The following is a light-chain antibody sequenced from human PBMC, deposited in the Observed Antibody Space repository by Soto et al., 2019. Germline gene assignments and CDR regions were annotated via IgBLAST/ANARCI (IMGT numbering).Light chain of an antibody. J-gene: IGKJ1*01. Sequence: DIQLTQSPSVLSASVGDRVTITCRASQGINSYLAWYQQKPGKVPKLLIYAASTLHSGVPSRFSVSGSGTEFTLTISSLQPEDFATYDCQQLNSYPRTFGQGTKVEIK. CDR1: QGINSY. CDR3: QQLNSYPRT. CDR2: AAS. V-gene: IGKV1-9*01.